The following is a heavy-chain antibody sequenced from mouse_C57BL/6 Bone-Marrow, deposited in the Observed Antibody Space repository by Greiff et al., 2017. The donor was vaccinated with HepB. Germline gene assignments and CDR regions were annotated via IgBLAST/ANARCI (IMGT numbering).Heavy chain of an antibody. Sequence: VQLQQPGAELVRPGSSVKLSCKASGYTFTSYWMAWVKQRPGQGLEWIGNIYPSDSETHYNQKFKDKATLTVDKSSSTAYMQLSSLTSEDSAVYYCARQLRLRGYWGQGTTLTVSS. J-gene: IGHJ2*01. CDR2: IYPSDSET. CDR3: ARQLRLRGY. D-gene: IGHD3-2*02. CDR1: GYTFTSYW. V-gene: IGHV1-61*01.